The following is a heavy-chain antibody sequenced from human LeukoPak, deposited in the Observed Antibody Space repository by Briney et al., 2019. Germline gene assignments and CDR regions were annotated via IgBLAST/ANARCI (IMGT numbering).Heavy chain of an antibody. D-gene: IGHD3-22*01. CDR2: IYYSGST. V-gene: IGHV4-59*01. CDR1: GGSISSYY. CDR3: ARARHYYDSSGYYPYFDY. J-gene: IGHJ4*02. Sequence: SETLSRTCTGSGGSISSYYWSWIRQPPGKGLEWRGYIYYSGSTNYNPSLKSLVTISVDTSKNPSSLKLSSVTAADTAVYYCARARHYYDSSGYYPYFDYWGQGTLVTVSS.